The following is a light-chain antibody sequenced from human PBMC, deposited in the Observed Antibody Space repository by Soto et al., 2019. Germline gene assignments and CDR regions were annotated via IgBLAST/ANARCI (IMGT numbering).Light chain of an antibody. Sequence: TVLTQSPGPLSWSPGERPTLSCGASQNVSSNLSVWYQQHPGQAPRLLIYGASSRATGIQDRFGGSGSAADFSLTIRRLEPDDFAVYYCQKYGNFWTFGQGTKVDIK. CDR1: QNVSSNL. V-gene: IGKV3-20*01. CDR3: QKYGNFWT. CDR2: GAS. J-gene: IGKJ1*01.